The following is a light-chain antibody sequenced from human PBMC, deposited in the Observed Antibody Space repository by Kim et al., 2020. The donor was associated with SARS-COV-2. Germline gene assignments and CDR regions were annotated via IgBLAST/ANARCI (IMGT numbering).Light chain of an antibody. CDR3: QQYNDWPPYS. V-gene: IGKV3-15*01. J-gene: IGKJ2*03. CDR2: GAS. CDR1: QSVSSN. Sequence: EIVMTQSPATLSVSPGERATLSCRASQSVSSNLAWYQQKPGQSPRLLIYGASTRATGIRARFSGGGSGTEFTLTITSLQSEDFVVYYCQQYNDWPPYSFGQGTKLEI.